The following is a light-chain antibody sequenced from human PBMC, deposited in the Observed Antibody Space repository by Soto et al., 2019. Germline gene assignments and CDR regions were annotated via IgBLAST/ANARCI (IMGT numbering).Light chain of an antibody. Sequence: DIQMTQSPSSLSASVGDRVTITCRASQGISNYLAWYQQKPGKVPKLLIYAASTLQSGVPSRFSGSGSGTDFTLTISRLEPEDFAVYYCHQYGSAPRTFGQGTKVDIK. CDR3: HQYGSAPRT. V-gene: IGKV1-27*01. CDR1: QGISNY. J-gene: IGKJ1*01. CDR2: AAS.